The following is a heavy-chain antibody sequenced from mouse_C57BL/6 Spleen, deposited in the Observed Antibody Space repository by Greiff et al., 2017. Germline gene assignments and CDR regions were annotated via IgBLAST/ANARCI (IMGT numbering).Heavy chain of an antibody. CDR3: ARGDYDDAMDY. D-gene: IGHD2-4*01. V-gene: IGHV1-63*01. CDR2: IYPGGGST. Sequence: VHLVESGAELVRPGTSVKMSCKASGYTFTNYWIGWAKQRPGHGLEWIGDIYPGGGSTNYNEKFKGKATLTADKSSSTAYMQFSSLTSEDSAIYYCARGDYDDAMDYWGQGTSVTVSS. CDR1: GYTFTNYW. J-gene: IGHJ4*01.